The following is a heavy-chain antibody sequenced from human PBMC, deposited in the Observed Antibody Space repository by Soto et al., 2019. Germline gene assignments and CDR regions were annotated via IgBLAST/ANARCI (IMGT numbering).Heavy chain of an antibody. CDR1: GFTFSSYA. V-gene: IGHV3-23*01. J-gene: IGHJ4*02. Sequence: EVQLLESGGGLVQPGGSLRLSCAASGFTFSSYAMSWVRQAPGKGLEWVSAISGSGGSTYYADSVKGRFTISRDNSKNTLYLQMNSLRAEDTAVYYCAKDRRFDCSGGSFYSFDYWGQGTLVTVSS. CDR3: AKDRRFDCSGGSFYSFDY. CDR2: ISGSGGST. D-gene: IGHD2-15*01.